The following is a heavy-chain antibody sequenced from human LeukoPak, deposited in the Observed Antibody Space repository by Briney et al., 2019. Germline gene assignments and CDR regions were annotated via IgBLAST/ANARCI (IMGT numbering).Heavy chain of an antibody. J-gene: IGHJ4*02. CDR3: ARDYESYCGGDCSFDY. D-gene: IGHD2-21*02. V-gene: IGHV3-30-3*01. Sequence: GSLRLSCAASGFTFSSYAMHWVRQAPGKGLEWVAVISYDGSNKYYADSVKGRFTISRDNSKNTLYLQMNSLRAEDTAVYYCARDYESYCGGDCSFDYWGQGTLVTVSS. CDR1: GFTFSSYA. CDR2: ISYDGSNK.